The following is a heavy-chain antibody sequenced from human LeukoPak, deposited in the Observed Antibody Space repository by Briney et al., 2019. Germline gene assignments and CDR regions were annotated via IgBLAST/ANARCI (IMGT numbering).Heavy chain of an antibody. V-gene: IGHV1-69*13. CDR2: IIPIFGTA. D-gene: IGHD2-15*01. CDR1: GGTFSSYA. Sequence: ASVKVSCKASGGTFSSYAFSWVRQAPGQGLEWMGGIIPIFGTANYAQKFQGRVTITADESTSTAYMELSSLRSEDTAVYYCARGYCSGGSCFLYFDYWGQGTLVTVSS. CDR3: ARGYCSGGSCFLYFDY. J-gene: IGHJ4*02.